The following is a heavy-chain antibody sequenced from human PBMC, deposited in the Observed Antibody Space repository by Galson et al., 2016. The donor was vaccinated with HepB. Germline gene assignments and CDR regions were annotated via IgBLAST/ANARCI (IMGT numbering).Heavy chain of an antibody. D-gene: IGHD6-13*01. CDR1: GLIFSNHA. CDR3: AKAAGRAAHGLNFDS. Sequence: SLRLSCAASGLIFSNHAMSWVRQAPGQGLEWVSGISGGSIGIYYAVPVRDRFTISRDNSKNALYLQMNSLRVEDTGVYYCAKAAGRAAHGLNFDSWGQGTLVSVSS. CDR2: ISGGSIGI. V-gene: IGHV3-23*01. J-gene: IGHJ4*02.